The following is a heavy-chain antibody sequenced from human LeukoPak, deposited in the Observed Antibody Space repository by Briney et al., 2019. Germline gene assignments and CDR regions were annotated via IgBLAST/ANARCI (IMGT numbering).Heavy chain of an antibody. CDR2: INHSGST. V-gene: IGHV4-34*01. J-gene: IGHJ4*02. D-gene: IGHD3-16*02. CDR1: GGSFSGYY. Sequence: PSETLSLTCAVYGGSFSGYYWSWIRQPPGKGPERIGEINHSGSTNYNPSLKSRVTISVETSKNQFSLKLSSVTAADTAVYYCARVGYDYVWGSYRLLDYWGQGTLVTVSS. CDR3: ARVGYDYVWGSYRLLDY.